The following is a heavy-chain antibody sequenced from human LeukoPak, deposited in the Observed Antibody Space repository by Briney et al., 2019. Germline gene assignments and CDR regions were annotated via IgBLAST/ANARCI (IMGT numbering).Heavy chain of an antibody. J-gene: IGHJ4*02. D-gene: IGHD4-17*01. CDR3: ARQDDYGDYWGISPADY. CDR2: IYYSGST. Sequence: PSETLSLTCTVSGGSISSSSYYWGWIRQPPGKGLEWIGSIYYSGSTYYNPSLKSRVTISVDTSKNQFSLKLSSVTAADTAVYYCARQDDYGDYWGISPADYWGQGTLVTVSS. CDR1: GGSISSSSYY. V-gene: IGHV4-39*01.